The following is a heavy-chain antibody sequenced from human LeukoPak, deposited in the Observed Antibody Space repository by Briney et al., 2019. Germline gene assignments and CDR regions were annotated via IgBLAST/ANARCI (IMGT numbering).Heavy chain of an antibody. D-gene: IGHD6-19*01. CDR3: AHDPYSSGWTFDY. J-gene: IGHJ4*02. CDR1: GFTFSSYA. Sequence: GGSLRLSCAASGFTFSSYAMSWVRQAPGKGLEWVSAISGSGGSTYYADSVKSRFTISRDNSKNTLYLQMNSLRAEDTAVYYCAHDPYSSGWTFDYWGQGTLVTVSS. CDR2: ISGSGGST. V-gene: IGHV3-23*01.